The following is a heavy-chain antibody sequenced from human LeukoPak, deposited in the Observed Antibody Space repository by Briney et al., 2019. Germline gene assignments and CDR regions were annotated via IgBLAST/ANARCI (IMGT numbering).Heavy chain of an antibody. V-gene: IGHV4-59*12. J-gene: IGHJ5*02. CDR2: IYYSGST. Sequence: PSETLSLTCTVSGGSISSYYWSWIRQPPGKGLEWIGYIYYSGSTNYNPSLKSRVTISVDTSKNQFSLKLSSVTAADTAVYYCARVARWYWFDPWGQGTLVTVSS. CDR1: GGSISSYY. D-gene: IGHD6-13*01. CDR3: ARVARWYWFDP.